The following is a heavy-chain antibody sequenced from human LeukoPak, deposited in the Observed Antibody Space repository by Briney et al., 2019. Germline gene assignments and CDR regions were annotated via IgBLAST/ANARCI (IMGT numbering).Heavy chain of an antibody. CDR1: GDSVSSNSAA. V-gene: IGHV6-1*01. CDR2: TYYRSKWSN. CDR3: ARIDLDILWWWSIWWFDP. D-gene: IGHD2-21*01. Sequence: SQTLSLTRAISGDSVSSNSAAWNWIRHSPSSGLVCLGCTYYRSKWSNDYSVSVKSRISINPDTSKNQFSLQLKSVTPQDTAVYNCARIDLDILWWWSIWWFDPWGQGTLVTVAS. J-gene: IGHJ5*02.